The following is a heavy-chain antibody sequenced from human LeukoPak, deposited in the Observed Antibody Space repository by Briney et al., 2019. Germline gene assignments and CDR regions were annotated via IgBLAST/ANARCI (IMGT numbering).Heavy chain of an antibody. J-gene: IGHJ4*02. V-gene: IGHV4-39*01. D-gene: IGHD6-19*01. CDR1: GGSISSSSYY. CDR2: IYYSGST. CDR3: ARHSSRTAVATYYFDY. Sequence: SETLSLTCTVSGGSISSSSYYWGWIRQPPGKGLEWLGSIYYSGSTYYNPSLKSRVTISVDTSKNQFSLKLSSVTAADTAVYYRARHSSRTAVATYYFDYWGQGTLVTVSS.